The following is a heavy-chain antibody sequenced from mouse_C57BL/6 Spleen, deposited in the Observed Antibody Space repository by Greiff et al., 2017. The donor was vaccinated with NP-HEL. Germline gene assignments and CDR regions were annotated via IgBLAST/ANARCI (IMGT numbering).Heavy chain of an antibody. Sequence: VQLQQSGPELVKPGASVKMSCKASGYTFTDYNMHWVKQSHGKSLEWIGYINPNNGGTSYNQKFKGKATLTVNKSSSTAYMELRSLTSEDSAVYYCARGYYGSSQFADWGQGTLVTVSA. CDR1: GYTFTDYN. CDR2: INPNNGGT. V-gene: IGHV1-22*01. D-gene: IGHD1-1*01. J-gene: IGHJ3*01. CDR3: ARGYYGSSQFAD.